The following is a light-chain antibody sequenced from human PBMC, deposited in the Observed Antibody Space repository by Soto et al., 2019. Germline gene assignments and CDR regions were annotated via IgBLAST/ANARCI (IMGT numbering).Light chain of an antibody. J-gene: IGLJ1*01. Sequence: QSVLTQPASVSGSPGQSITISCTGTSRDIGGYNYVSWYQQHPGKAPKLMIYDVSNRPSGISNRFSGSKSGYTASLTISGLQAEDEADYYCSSYTSSSTPYVFGTGTKVTVL. CDR1: SRDIGGYNY. V-gene: IGLV2-14*03. CDR2: DVS. CDR3: SSYTSSSTPYV.